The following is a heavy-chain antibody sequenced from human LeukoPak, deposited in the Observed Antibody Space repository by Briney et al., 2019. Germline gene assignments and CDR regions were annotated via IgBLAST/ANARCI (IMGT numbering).Heavy chain of an antibody. CDR3: TGDRFSEADFDY. J-gene: IGHJ4*02. CDR1: GYTFTRYG. CDR2: INPYNSNT. V-gene: IGHV1-18*01. Sequence: ASVTVSCKASGYTFTRYGISWVRQAPGQGLEWMGWINPYNSNTNYAQKLQGRVTMTTDTSTSTAYMELRSRRSDDTAVSYCTGDRFSEADFDYWGQGTLVTVSS.